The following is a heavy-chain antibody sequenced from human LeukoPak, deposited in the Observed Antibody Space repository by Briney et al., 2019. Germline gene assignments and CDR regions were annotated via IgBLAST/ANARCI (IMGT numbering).Heavy chain of an antibody. CDR3: ARISNLSGSYRDAFDI. Sequence: GESLKISCKGSGYSFTSYWIGWVRQMPGKGLEWMGIIYPGGSDPRYSPSFQGQVTISADKSISTAYLQWSSLKASDTAMYYCARISNLSGSYRDAFDIWGQGTMVTVSS. D-gene: IGHD1-26*01. J-gene: IGHJ3*02. CDR2: IYPGGSDP. V-gene: IGHV5-51*01. CDR1: GYSFTSYW.